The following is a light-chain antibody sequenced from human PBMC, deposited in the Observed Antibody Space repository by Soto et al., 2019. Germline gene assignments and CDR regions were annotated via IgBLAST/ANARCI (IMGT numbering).Light chain of an antibody. CDR2: GAS. J-gene: IGKJ1*01. V-gene: IGKV3-15*01. CDR3: QQYNTWPPIT. CDR1: QSVRSN. Sequence: EIVMTQSPATLSVSPGARVTLSCRASQSVRSNLAWYQQKPGQAPRLLIYGASTRATGLPARFSGSVSGTDFTLTISSLQSEDFAVYYGQQYNTWPPITFGQGTKVDIK.